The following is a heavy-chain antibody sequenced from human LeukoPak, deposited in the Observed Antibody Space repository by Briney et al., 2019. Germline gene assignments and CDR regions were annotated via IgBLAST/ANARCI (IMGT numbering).Heavy chain of an antibody. Sequence: SETLSLTCAVYGGSFSGYYWSWIRQPPGKGLEWIGEINHSGSTNYNPSLESRVTISVDTSKNQFSLKLSSVTAADTAVYYCARRVVGSGYYDFWSGYFDAFDIWGQGTMVTVSS. CDR1: GGSFSGYY. J-gene: IGHJ3*02. CDR3: ARRVVGSGYYDFWSGYFDAFDI. CDR2: INHSGST. D-gene: IGHD3-3*01. V-gene: IGHV4-34*01.